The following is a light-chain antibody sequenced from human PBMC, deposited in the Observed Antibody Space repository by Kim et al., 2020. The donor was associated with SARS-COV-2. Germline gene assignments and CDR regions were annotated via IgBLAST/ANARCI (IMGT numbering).Light chain of an antibody. V-gene: IGLV10-54*01. CDR1: TNNVGDHG. CDR2: RNN. J-gene: IGLJ3*02. Sequence: RQTATLTCTGSTNNVGDHGAIWLQHHQGHPPKLLSYRNNNRPSGISERFSASRSGNTASLTITGLQPEDEADYYCSSWDISLSAHVFGGGTRLTVL. CDR3: SSWDISLSAHV.